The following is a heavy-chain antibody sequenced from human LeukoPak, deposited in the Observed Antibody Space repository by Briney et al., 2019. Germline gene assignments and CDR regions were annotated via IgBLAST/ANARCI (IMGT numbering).Heavy chain of an antibody. CDR3: ARGGAAAGKQEFDY. V-gene: IGHV3-21*01. J-gene: IGHJ4*02. D-gene: IGHD6-13*01. Sequence: PGGSLRLSCAASGFTFSSYSMNWVRQAPGKGLEWVSSISSSSSYIYYADSVKGRFTISRDDAKNSLYLQMNSLRAEDTAVYYCARGGAAAGKQEFDYWGQGTLVTVSS. CDR2: ISSSSSYI. CDR1: GFTFSSYS.